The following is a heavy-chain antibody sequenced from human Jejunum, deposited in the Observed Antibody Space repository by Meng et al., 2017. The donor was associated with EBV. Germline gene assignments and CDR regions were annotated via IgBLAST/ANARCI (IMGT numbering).Heavy chain of an antibody. D-gene: IGHD5-12*01. CDR3: TGAPAISGYWGFSDS. CDR2: INYTGYT. J-gene: IGHJ4*02. V-gene: IGHV4-61*08. Sequence: QVQLQESGPGLVKPSATLSLTCTVSGVSVSSSAYRWTWIRQPPGKGLEWIGHINYTGYTNYNPSLRSRVTVSMDTSENQFSLNLNSVTAADTAIYYCTGAPAISGYWGFSDSWGQGTLVTVSS. CDR1: GVSVSSSAYR.